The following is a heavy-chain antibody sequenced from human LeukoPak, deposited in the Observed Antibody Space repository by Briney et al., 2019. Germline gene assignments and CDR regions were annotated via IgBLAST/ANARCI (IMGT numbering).Heavy chain of an antibody. Sequence: PGGSLRLSCTASRFYFSTYDMNWVRQVPGKGLEWISYIDSSGSTTYYAGSVQGRFTISRDNAKDSLYLQMKSLRVEDTAFYYCASVLGGSGYDRPFDYWGQGTLDTVSS. J-gene: IGHJ4*02. CDR3: ASVLGGSGYDRPFDY. CDR2: IDSSGSTT. CDR1: RFYFSTYD. V-gene: IGHV3-48*03. D-gene: IGHD5-12*01.